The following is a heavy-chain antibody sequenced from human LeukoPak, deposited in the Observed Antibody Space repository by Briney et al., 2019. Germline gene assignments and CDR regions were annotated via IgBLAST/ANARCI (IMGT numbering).Heavy chain of an antibody. CDR1: GFTFTSYG. D-gene: IGHD3-22*01. V-gene: IGHV3-33*06. CDR3: AKALFNYDSSGLTY. CDR2: IWYDGSNK. Sequence: GRSLRLSSAASGFTFTSYGMHSVRQAPGKGLEWVALIWYDGSNKYYADSVKGRFTISRDNSKNTLYLQMNSLSADDTAVYYCAKALFNYDSSGLTYWGQGTLVTVSS. J-gene: IGHJ4*02.